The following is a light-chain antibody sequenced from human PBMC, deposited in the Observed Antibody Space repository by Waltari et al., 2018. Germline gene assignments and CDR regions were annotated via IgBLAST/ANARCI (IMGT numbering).Light chain of an antibody. J-gene: IGKJ3*01. CDR2: DVS. CDR3: QQSYSFPET. Sequence: DIQMTQSPSSLSASVGDRVTITCQASQAINNHLNWYQQKPGKAPELLIYDVSKLETGVPSRFGGSGSGTDFSFTISSLQPEDIATYYCQQSYSFPETFGPGTKVDV. CDR1: QAINNH. V-gene: IGKV1-33*01.